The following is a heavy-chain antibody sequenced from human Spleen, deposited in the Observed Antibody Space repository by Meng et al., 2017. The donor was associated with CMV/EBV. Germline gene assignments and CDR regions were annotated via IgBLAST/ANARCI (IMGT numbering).Heavy chain of an antibody. J-gene: IGHJ4*02. CDR2: INWNGGST. V-gene: IGHV3-20*04. CDR1: GVTFDEHG. CDR3: TRGGAGPDY. Sequence: RLACAASGVTFDEHGMSWVRQAPGKGLEWVSGINWNGGSTGYADSVKGRFTISRDNAKNSLYLQMNSLRAEDTALYYCTRGGAGPDYWGQGTLVTVSS. D-gene: IGHD3-16*01.